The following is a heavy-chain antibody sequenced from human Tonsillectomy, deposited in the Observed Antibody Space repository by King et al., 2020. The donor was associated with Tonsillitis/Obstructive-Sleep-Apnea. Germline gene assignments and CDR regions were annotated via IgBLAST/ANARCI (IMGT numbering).Heavy chain of an antibody. CDR3: ARDSVREVWFGESKLQGAFDI. V-gene: IGHV1-69*01. CDR1: GGTFSSYA. CDR2: IIPIFGTA. D-gene: IGHD3-10*01. J-gene: IGHJ3*02. Sequence: VQLVESGAEVKKPGSSVKVSCKASGGTFSSYAISWVRQAPGQGLEWMGGIIPIFGTANYAQKFQGRVTITADESTSTAYMELSSLGSEDTAVYYCARDSVREVWFGESKLQGAFDIWGQGTMVTVSS.